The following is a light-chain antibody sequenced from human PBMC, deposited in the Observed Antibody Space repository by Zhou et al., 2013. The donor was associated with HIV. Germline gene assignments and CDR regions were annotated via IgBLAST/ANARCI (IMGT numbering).Light chain of an antibody. CDR1: QSLLHSKGYNY. J-gene: IGKJ1*01. CDR2: KAS. V-gene: IGKV2-28*01. Sequence: DIVLTQTPLSLPVTPGEPASISCRSSQSLLHSKGYNYLDWYLQKPGKAPNLLIYKASTLEGGVPSRFSGSGSGAEFTLTISSLQPADFATYYCQQSYSAPWTFGQGTKVEIK. CDR3: QQSYSAPWT.